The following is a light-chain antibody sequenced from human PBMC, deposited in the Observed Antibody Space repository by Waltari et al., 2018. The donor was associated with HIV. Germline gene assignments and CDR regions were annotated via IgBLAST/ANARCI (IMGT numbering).Light chain of an antibody. CDR3: QQYGTSPYT. J-gene: IGKJ2*01. CDR2: GAS. Sequence: EIVLTQSPGTLSLSPGERATLSCRASQSVSSIYLAWYQQKPGQPPRLLIYGASSRAAGIPDRFIGSGSGTGFTLTISRLEPEDFAVYYCQQYGTSPYTFGQGTKLEIK. CDR1: QSVSSIY. V-gene: IGKV3-20*01.